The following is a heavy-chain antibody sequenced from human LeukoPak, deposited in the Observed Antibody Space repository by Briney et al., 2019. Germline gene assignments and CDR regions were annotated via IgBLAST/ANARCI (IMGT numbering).Heavy chain of an antibody. CDR1: GGSFSGYY. J-gene: IGHJ6*02. Sequence: SETLSLTCAVYGGSFSGYYWSWIRQPPGKGLEWIGEINHSGSTNYSPSLKSRVTISVDTSKNQFSLKLSSVTAADTAVYYCARGPKRYGMDVWGQGTTVTVSS. CDR2: INHSGST. V-gene: IGHV4-34*01. CDR3: ARGPKRYGMDV.